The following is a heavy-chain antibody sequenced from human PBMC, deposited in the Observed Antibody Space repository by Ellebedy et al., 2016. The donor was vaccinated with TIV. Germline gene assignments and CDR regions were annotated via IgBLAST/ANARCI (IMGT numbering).Heavy chain of an antibody. V-gene: IGHV1-69*06. CDR3: ARGSGSYYQACFDY. CDR2: IIPIFGTA. Sequence: SVKVSXXASGGTFSSYAISWVRQAPGQGLEWMGGIIPIFGTANYAQKFQGRVTITADKSTSTAYMELSSLRSEDTAVYYCARGSGSYYQACFDYWGQGTLVTVSS. J-gene: IGHJ4*02. CDR1: GGTFSSYA. D-gene: IGHD1-26*01.